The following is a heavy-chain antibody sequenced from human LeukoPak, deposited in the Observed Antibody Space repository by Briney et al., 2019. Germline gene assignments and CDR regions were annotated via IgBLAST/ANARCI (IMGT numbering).Heavy chain of an antibody. V-gene: IGHV3-21*01. D-gene: IGHD1-26*01. Sequence: PGGSLRLSCAASGFTFSSYSMNWVRQAPGKGLEWVSSISSSSSYIYYADSVKGRFTISRDNAKNSLYLQMNSLRAEDTAVYYCARDPVGATTYYYYYMDVWGKGTTVTVSS. CDR3: ARDPVGATTYYYYYMDV. J-gene: IGHJ6*03. CDR2: ISSSSSYI. CDR1: GFTFSSYS.